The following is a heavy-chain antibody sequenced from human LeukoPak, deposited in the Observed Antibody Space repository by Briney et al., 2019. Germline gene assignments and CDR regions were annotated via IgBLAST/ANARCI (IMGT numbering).Heavy chain of an antibody. J-gene: IGHJ4*02. V-gene: IGHV3-30*03. CDR1: GFTFSSYG. CDR2: ISYDGSNK. Sequence: PGRSLRLSCAASGFTFSSYGMHWVRQAPGKGLEWVAVISYDGSNKYYADSVKGRFTISRDNSKNTLYLQMNSLRAEDTAVYYCARDRMAYGSGSYIFDYWGQGTLVTVSS. CDR3: ARDRMAYGSGSYIFDY. D-gene: IGHD3-10*01.